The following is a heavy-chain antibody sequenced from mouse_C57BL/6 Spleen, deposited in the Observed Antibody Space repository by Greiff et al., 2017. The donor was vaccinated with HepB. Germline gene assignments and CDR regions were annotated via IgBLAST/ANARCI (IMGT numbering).Heavy chain of an antibody. Sequence: ESGAELARPGASVKLSCKASGYTFTSYGISWVKQRTGQGLEWIGEIYPRSGNTYYNEKFKGKATLTADKSSSTAYMELRSLTSEDSAVYFCARSAYYSNYPFAYWGQWTLVTVSA. V-gene: IGHV1-81*01. J-gene: IGHJ3*01. CDR2: IYPRSGNT. CDR3: ARSAYYSNYPFAY. D-gene: IGHD2-5*01. CDR1: GYTFTSYG.